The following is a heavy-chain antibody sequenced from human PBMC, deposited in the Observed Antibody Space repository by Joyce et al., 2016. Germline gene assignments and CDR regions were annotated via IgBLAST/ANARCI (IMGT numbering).Heavy chain of an antibody. Sequence: VQLQESGPGLVKPSQTLSLTCTVSGVSINTDGYYWSWIRQHPGKGLEWIGYIYYTGGTYYIPSLKSRLAISVDTSKNQFSLRLSSVTAADTAVYYCARAAFWSGHYDYWGQGTLVTVSS. V-gene: IGHV4-31*03. CDR2: IYYTGGT. CDR1: GVSINTDGYY. J-gene: IGHJ4*02. D-gene: IGHD3-3*01. CDR3: ARAAFWSGHYDY.